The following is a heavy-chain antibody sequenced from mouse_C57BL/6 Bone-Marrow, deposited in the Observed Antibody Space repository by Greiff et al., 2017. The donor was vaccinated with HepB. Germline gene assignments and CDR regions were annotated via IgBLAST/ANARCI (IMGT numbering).Heavy chain of an antibody. J-gene: IGHJ4*01. CDR1: GFTFSDYG. V-gene: IGHV5-17*01. CDR3: ARDYYYGKRDAMDY. CDR2: ISSGSSTI. Sequence: EVQLVESGGGLVKPGGSLKLSCAASGFTFSDYGMHWVRQAPEKGLEWVAYISSGSSTIYYADTVKGRFTISRDNAKNTLFLQMTSLRSEDTAMYYCARDYYYGKRDAMDYWGQGTSVTVSS. D-gene: IGHD2-1*01.